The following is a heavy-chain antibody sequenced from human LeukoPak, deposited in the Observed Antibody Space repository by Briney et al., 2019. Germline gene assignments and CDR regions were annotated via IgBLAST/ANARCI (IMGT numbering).Heavy chain of an antibody. CDR2: IYKGST. Sequence: SETLSLTCTVSGGSISSYYWSWIRQPAGKGLEWIGRIYKGSTNYNPSLKSRVTMSVDTSKNQFSLKLTSVTAADTAVYYCASERYCTTTSCYTGYWFGPWGQGTLVTVSS. CDR3: ASERYCTTTSCYTGYWFGP. V-gene: IGHV4-4*07. CDR1: GGSISSYY. D-gene: IGHD2-2*02. J-gene: IGHJ5*02.